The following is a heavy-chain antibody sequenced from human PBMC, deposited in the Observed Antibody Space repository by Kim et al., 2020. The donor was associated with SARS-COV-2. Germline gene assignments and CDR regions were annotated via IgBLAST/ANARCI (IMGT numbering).Heavy chain of an antibody. D-gene: IGHD6-13*01. V-gene: IGHV3-30*03. CDR1: GLTLSTHG. J-gene: IGHJ4*01. CDR3: ARDQYFSSCHNDY. CDR2: ISYDGSKK. Sequence: GGSLRLSCAASGLTLSTHGMHWVRQAPGKGLEWVAVISYDGSKKYYVDYVKGRFTISRDNSQNMLYLQMNSLRTEDTAVYYCARDQYFSSCHNDY.